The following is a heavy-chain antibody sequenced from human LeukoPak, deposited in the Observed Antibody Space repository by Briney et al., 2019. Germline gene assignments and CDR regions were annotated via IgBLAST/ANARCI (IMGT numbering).Heavy chain of an antibody. D-gene: IGHD2-15*01. Sequence: GGSLRLSCVASGITLRSYAMSWVRQAPGKGLEWVSAISGSGGSTYYADSVKGRFTISRDNSKNTLYLQMNSLRAEDTAVYFCAKEYCSGGSCYMVDWGQGTLVTVSS. J-gene: IGHJ4*02. V-gene: IGHV3-23*01. CDR2: ISGSGGST. CDR3: AKEYCSGGSCYMVD. CDR1: GITLRSYA.